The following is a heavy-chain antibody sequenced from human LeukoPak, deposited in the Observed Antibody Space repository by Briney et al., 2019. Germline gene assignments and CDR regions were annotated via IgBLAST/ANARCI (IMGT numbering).Heavy chain of an antibody. D-gene: IGHD7-27*01. J-gene: IGHJ4*02. CDR3: AKDGGLWVSAHWGDS. CDR2: ITTSDGNT. V-gene: IGHV3-23*01. Sequence: SGGSLRLSCAASGFTFSSYTMSWVRQAPGKGLEWVSTITTSDGNTYYADSVKGRFTVSRDNSKNTLFLQMNRLRAEDTAVYYCAKDGGLWVSAHWGDSWGRGTLVTVSS. CDR1: GFTFSSYT.